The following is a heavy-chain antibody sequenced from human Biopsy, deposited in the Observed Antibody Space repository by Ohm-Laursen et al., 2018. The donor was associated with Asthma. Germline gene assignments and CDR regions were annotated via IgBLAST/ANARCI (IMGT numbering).Heavy chain of an antibody. CDR1: RFTYE. V-gene: IGHV3-30*04. D-gene: IGHD6-19*01. Sequence: SLRLSCTASRFTYEMHLVRQAPGKGLEWVAVISYDGSSIYYADSVKGRFTISRDNSKNTLSLQMNSLTAEDTAVYYCAKEGVAGTHIEDWGQGTLVTVSS. CDR3: AKEGVAGTHIED. CDR2: ISYDGSSI. J-gene: IGHJ4*02.